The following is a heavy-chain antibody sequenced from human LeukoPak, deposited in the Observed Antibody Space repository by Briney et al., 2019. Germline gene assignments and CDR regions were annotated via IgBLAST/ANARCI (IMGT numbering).Heavy chain of an antibody. CDR1: GFIFSNYW. Sequence: GGSLRLSCAASGFIFSNYWMHWVRQAPGKGLVWVSRIKSDGSTSYADSVKGRFTISRDNAKNTLYLQMNSLRAEDTAVYYCARDSIIIVPAALDYWGQGALVTVSS. V-gene: IGHV3-74*01. CDR3: ARDSIIIVPAALDY. CDR2: IKSDGST. J-gene: IGHJ4*02. D-gene: IGHD2-2*01.